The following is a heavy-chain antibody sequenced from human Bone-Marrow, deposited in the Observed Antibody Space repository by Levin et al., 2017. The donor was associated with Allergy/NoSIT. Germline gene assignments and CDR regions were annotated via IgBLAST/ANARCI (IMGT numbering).Heavy chain of an antibody. CDR2: MNPNSGNT. Sequence: ASVKVSCKASGYTFTSYDINWVRQATGQGLEWMGWMNPNSGNTGYAQKFQGRVTMTRNTSISTAYMELSSLRSEDTAVYYCARGKAAAGTFITNTYGMDVWGQGTTVTVSS. CDR1: GYTFTSYD. V-gene: IGHV1-8*01. D-gene: IGHD6-13*01. CDR3: ARGKAAAGTFITNTYGMDV. J-gene: IGHJ6*02.